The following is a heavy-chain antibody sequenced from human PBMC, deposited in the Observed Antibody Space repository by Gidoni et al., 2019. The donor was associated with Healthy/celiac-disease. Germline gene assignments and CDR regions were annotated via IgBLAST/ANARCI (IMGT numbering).Heavy chain of an antibody. D-gene: IGHD6-6*01. CDR2: A. CDR3: ARASIAAEEYYYYYMDV. V-gene: IGHV1-69*01. Sequence: ANYAQKFQGRVTITADESTSTAYIELSSLRSEDTAVYYCARASIAAEEYYYYYMDVWGKGTTVTVSS. J-gene: IGHJ6*03.